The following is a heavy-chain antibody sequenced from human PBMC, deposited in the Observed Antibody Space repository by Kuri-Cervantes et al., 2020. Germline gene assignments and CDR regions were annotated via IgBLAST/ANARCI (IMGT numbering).Heavy chain of an antibody. CDR3: AREQRFGVTFGYYYYGMDV. CDR2: ISSSSSYI. D-gene: IGHD3-10*01. Sequence: GGSLRLSCAASGFTFSSYSMNWVRQAPGKGLEWVSSISSSSSYIYYADSVKGRFTISRDNAKNSLYLQMNSLRAEDTAVYYCAREQRFGVTFGYYYYGMDVWGQGTTVTVSS. V-gene: IGHV3-21*01. CDR1: GFTFSSYS. J-gene: IGHJ6*02.